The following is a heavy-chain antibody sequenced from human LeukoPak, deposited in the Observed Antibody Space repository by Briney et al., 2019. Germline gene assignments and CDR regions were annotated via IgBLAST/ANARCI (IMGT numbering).Heavy chain of an antibody. D-gene: IGHD3-22*01. V-gene: IGHV3-53*01. CDR3: AREVRGYCFDY. J-gene: IGHJ4*02. CDR2: ISSGGNT. Sequence: GGSLRLSCAASGFIVSSNYMSWVRQAPGKGLEWVSVISSGGNTYYADSVKGRFTISRDISKNTLYLQMNGLRAEDTAVYYCAREVRGYCFDYWGQGTLVTVSS. CDR1: GFIVSSNY.